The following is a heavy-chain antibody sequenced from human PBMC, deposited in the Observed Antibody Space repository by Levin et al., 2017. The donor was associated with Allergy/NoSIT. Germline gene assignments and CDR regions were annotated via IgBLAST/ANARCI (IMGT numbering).Heavy chain of an antibody. J-gene: IGHJ5*02. V-gene: IGHV5-51*01. D-gene: IGHD3-10*01. CDR3: ARGASSRITMVRGVIIGLEWFDP. CDR2: IYPGDSDT. CDR1: GYSFTSYW. Sequence: GESLKISCKGSGYSFTSYWIGWVRQMPGKGLEWMGIIYPGDSDTRYSPSFQGQVTISADKSISTAYLQWSSLKASDTAMYYCARGASSRITMVRGVIIGLEWFDPWGQGTLVTVSS.